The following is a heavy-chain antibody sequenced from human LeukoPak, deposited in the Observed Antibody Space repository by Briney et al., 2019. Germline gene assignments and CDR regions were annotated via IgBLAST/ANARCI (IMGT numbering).Heavy chain of an antibody. CDR1: GGSISSYY. J-gene: IGHJ5*02. V-gene: IGHV4-59*05. CDR2: IYYSGST. Sequence: PSETLSLTCTVSGGSISSYYWSWIRQPPGKGLEWIGSIYYSGSTYYNPSLKSRVTISVDTSKNQFSLKLSSVTAADTAVYYCARHQYYDSSGAFDPWGQGTLVTVSS. D-gene: IGHD3-22*01. CDR3: ARHQYYDSSGAFDP.